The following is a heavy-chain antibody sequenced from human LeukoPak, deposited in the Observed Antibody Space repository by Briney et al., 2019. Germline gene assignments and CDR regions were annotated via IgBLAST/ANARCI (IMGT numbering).Heavy chain of an antibody. V-gene: IGHV4-59*01. J-gene: IGHJ4*02. Sequence: PSDTLSLTCTVSGGSISSYYWSWLRQPPGKGLEWIGYIYYSGSTKYNPSLKSRVTISVDTSKNQFSLKLSSVTAADTAVYYCARDNYDILTGYCPFDYWGQGTLVTVSS. D-gene: IGHD3-9*01. CDR3: ARDNYDILTGYCPFDY. CDR1: GGSISSYY. CDR2: IYYSGST.